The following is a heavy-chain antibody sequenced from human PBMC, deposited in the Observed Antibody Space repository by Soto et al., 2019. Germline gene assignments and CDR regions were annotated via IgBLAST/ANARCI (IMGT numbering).Heavy chain of an antibody. Sequence: PGGSLRLSCAASGFTVSSNHMSWVRQAPGKGLEWVSVIYSGVNTYYADSVKGRFTISRDNSKNTLYLQMNSLRAEDTAVYFCERHYDWDSFDPWGQGTLVTVSS. CDR1: GFTVSSNH. D-gene: IGHD3-16*01. V-gene: IGHV3-53*01. J-gene: IGHJ5*02. CDR2: IYSGVNT. CDR3: ERHYDWDSFDP.